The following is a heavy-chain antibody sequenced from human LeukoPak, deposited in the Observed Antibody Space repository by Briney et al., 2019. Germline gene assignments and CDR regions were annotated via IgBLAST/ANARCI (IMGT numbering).Heavy chain of an antibody. J-gene: IGHJ5*02. CDR2: VYHSGST. CDR1: GYSISSGYY. V-gene: IGHV4-38-2*01. Sequence: SETLSLTCAVSGYSISSGYYWGWIRQPPGKGLEWIGSVYHSGSTYYNPSLKSRVTISVDTSKNQFSLKLSSVTAADTAVYYCARHGNYYDTSQSDPWGQGTLVAVSS. D-gene: IGHD3-22*01. CDR3: ARHGNYYDTSQSDP.